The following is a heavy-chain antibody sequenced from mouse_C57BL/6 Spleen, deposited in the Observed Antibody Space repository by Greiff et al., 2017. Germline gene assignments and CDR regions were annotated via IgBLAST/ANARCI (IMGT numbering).Heavy chain of an antibody. CDR1: GFSLSTFGMG. J-gene: IGHJ4*01. D-gene: IGHD1-1*01. CDR3: ARMGYYGSSSLYAMDY. V-gene: IGHV8-8*01. CDR2: IWWDDDK. Sequence: QVTLKVSGPGILQPSQTLSLTCSFSGFSLSTFGMGVGWIRQPSGKGLEWLAHIWWDDDKYYNPALKSRLTISKDTSKNQVFLKIANVDTADTATYYCARMGYYGSSSLYAMDYWGQGTSVTVSS.